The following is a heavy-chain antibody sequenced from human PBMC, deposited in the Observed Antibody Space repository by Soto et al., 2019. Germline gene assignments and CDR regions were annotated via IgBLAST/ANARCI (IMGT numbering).Heavy chain of an antibody. Sequence: GGSLRLSCAASGFTVSNKYMSWVRQAPGKGLEWVSLIHSGGYIYYADSVKGRFTISRDNAKNSLYLQMNSLRAEDTAVYYCARFVVVPAAMMSYYDFWSGPNDAFDIWGQGTMVTVSS. CDR1: GFTVSNKY. V-gene: IGHV3-66*01. CDR3: ARFVVVPAAMMSYYDFWSGPNDAFDI. D-gene: IGHD2-2*01. CDR2: IHSGGYI. J-gene: IGHJ3*02.